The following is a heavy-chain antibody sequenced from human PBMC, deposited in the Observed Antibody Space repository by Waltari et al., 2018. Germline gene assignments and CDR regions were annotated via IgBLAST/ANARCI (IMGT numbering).Heavy chain of an antibody. CDR3: ATGGYSSGWSGYGMDV. J-gene: IGHJ6*02. CDR1: GYTLTELS. CDR2: LDPEDGET. D-gene: IGHD6-19*01. V-gene: IGHV1-24*01. Sequence: QVQLVQSGAEVKKPGASVKVSCKVSGYTLTELSMHWVRQAPGKGLEWMGGLDPEDGETIYAQKFQGRVTMTEDTSTDTAYMELSSLRSEDTAVYYCATGGYSSGWSGYGMDVWGQGTTVTVSS.